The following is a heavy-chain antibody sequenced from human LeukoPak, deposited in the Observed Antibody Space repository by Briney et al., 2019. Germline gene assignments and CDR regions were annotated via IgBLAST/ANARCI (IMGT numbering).Heavy chain of an antibody. D-gene: IGHD3-10*01. Sequence: GGSLRLSCAASGFTFSSYGMSWVRQAPGKGLEWVSAISGSGGSTYYADSVKGRFTISRDNSKNTLYLQMNSLRAEDTAVYYCAKDSHYYGSGSYNWFDPRGQGTLVTVSS. CDR3: AKDSHYYGSGSYNWFDP. CDR2: ISGSGGST. J-gene: IGHJ5*02. CDR1: GFTFSSYG. V-gene: IGHV3-23*01.